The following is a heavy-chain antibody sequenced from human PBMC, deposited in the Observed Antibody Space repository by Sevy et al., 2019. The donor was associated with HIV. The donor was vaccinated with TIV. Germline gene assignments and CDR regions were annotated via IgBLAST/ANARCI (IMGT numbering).Heavy chain of an antibody. CDR3: ARGSPSYYDILTGYMY. Sequence: GESLKISCAASGFTFSSYWMSWVRQAPGKGLEWVANIKQDGSEKYYVDSVKGRFTISRDNAKNSLYLQMNSLRAEDTAVYYCARGSPSYYDILTGYMYWGQGTLVTVSS. V-gene: IGHV3-7*01. J-gene: IGHJ4*02. CDR1: GFTFSSYW. CDR2: IKQDGSEK. D-gene: IGHD3-9*01.